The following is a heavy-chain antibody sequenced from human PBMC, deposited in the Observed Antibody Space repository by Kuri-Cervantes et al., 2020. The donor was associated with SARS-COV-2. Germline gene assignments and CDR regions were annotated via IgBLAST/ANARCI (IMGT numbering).Heavy chain of an antibody. Sequence: GGSLRLSCAASGFTFDDYAMHWVRQAPGKGLEWVSSISSSSSYIYYADSVKGRFTISRDNAKNSLYLQMNSLRAEDTAVYYCANALGGYDSSDYWGQGTLVTISS. CDR1: GFTFDDYA. D-gene: IGHD5-12*01. CDR2: ISSSSSYI. V-gene: IGHV3-21*01. CDR3: ANALGGYDSSDY. J-gene: IGHJ4*02.